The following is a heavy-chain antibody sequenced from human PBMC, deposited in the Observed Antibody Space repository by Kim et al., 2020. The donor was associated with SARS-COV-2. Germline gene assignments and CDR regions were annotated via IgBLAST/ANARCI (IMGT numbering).Heavy chain of an antibody. CDR2: ITGDGGLT. CDR1: GFTFSRYE. V-gene: IGHV3-64D*08. J-gene: IGHJ6*02. CDR3: VKGGVDV. Sequence: GGSLRLSCSASGFTFSRYEMNWVRQAPGKGLEYVSAITGDGGLTYDADSVKGRFTISRDNSKNTLYLQMRTLRADDTAVYYCVKGGVDVWGQGTTVTVSS.